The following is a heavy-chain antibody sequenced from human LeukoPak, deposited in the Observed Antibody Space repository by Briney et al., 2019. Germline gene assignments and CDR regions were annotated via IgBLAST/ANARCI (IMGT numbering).Heavy chain of an antibody. V-gene: IGHV4-39*07. J-gene: IGHJ4*02. D-gene: IGHD3-22*01. CDR2: VYYTGTT. CDR3: AKGEVDSSGYYPRLH. CDR1: GGSITSISYY. Sequence: SETLSLTCTVSGGSITSISYYWGWVRQPPGKGLEWIGSVYYTGTTYYNPSLKSRVTISVDTSKNQFSLNLSSVSAADTAVYYCAKGEVDSSGYYPRLHWGQGTLVTVSS.